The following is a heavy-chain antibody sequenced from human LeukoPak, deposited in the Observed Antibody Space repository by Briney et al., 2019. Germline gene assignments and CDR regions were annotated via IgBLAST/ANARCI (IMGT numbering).Heavy chain of an antibody. V-gene: IGHV3-48*03. D-gene: IGHD1-1*01. CDR3: AREWPYTYYFEY. Sequence: GGSLRLSCAASGLTFSSYEMNWVRQAPGKGLEWVSYISSSGTGTYYADSVKGRFTISRDNAKNSLHLQMNSLRAEDTAVYYCAREWPYTYYFEYWGQGTLVTVSS. J-gene: IGHJ4*02. CDR2: ISSSGTGT. CDR1: GLTFSSYE.